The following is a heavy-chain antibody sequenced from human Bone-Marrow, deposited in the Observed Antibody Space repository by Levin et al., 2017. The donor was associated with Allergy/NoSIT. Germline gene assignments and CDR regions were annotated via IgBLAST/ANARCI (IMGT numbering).Heavy chain of an antibody. J-gene: IGHJ4*02. CDR2: ISYDGSNK. CDR3: AKDWVALVLDY. D-gene: IGHD6-6*01. V-gene: IGHV3-30*18. Sequence: PGGSLRLSCAASGFTFSSYGMHWVRQAPGKGLEWVAVISYDGSNKYYADSVKGRFTISRDNSKNTLYLQMNSLRAEDTAVYYCAKDWVALVLDYWGQGTLVTVSS. CDR1: GFTFSSYG.